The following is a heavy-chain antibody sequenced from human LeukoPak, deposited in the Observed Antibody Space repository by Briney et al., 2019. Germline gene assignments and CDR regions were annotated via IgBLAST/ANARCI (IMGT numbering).Heavy chain of an antibody. CDR1: GYTFTDYY. V-gene: IGHV1-2*02. Sequence: ASVKVSCKASGYTFTDYYMHWVRQAPGQGLEWMGWINPNSGGANYAQKFQGRVTMTRDTSISTAYMELSSLRSEDTAVYYCARDLGTETTGYSSSRPYYFDYWGQGTLVTVSS. CDR2: INPNSGGA. CDR3: ARDLGTETTGYSSSRPYYFDY. J-gene: IGHJ4*02. D-gene: IGHD6-13*01.